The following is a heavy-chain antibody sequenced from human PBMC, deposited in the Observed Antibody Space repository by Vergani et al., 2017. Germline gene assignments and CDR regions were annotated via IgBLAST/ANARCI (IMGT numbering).Heavy chain of an antibody. CDR1: GGSINSHNYY. D-gene: IGHD2-15*01. CDR3: ARGSCLGGSCYKPPLDY. Sequence: QVHLQESGPGLVKPSQTLSLTCTVSGGSINSHNYYWSWIRQPAGKGLEWIGRIHTSGSTNYNPSLKSRVTMSEDTSKNQFSVNLTSVTAAETAVYFCARGSCLGGSCYKPPLDYWGQGILVTVSS. CDR2: IHTSGST. V-gene: IGHV4-61*02. J-gene: IGHJ4*02.